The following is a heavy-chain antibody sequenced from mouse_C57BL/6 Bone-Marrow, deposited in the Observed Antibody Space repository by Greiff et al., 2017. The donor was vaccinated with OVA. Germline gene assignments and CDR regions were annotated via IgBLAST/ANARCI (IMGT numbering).Heavy chain of an antibody. J-gene: IGHJ2*01. CDR1: GYTFTSYG. V-gene: IGHV1-81*01. D-gene: IGHD1-1*01. Sequence: VQLQQSGAELARPGASVKLSCKASGYTFTSYGISWVKQRTGQGLEWIGEIYPRSGNTYYNEKFKGKATLTADKSSSTAYMELRSLTSEDSAVYFCARSKPLITTVVATPDYWGQGTTLTVSS. CDR2: IYPRSGNT. CDR3: ARSKPLITTVVATPDY.